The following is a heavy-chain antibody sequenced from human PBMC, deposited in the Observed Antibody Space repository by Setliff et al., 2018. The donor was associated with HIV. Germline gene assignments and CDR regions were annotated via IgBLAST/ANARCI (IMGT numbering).Heavy chain of an antibody. CDR1: GFTFSSYA. CDR2: ISYDGSNK. Sequence: GGSLRLSCAASGFTFSSYAMHWVRQAPGKGLEWVAVISYDGSNKYYADSVRGRFTVSRENSKNTLNLQMSSLRGEDKAGYYCARDDTTVYQSYYMDVWGKGTTVTVSS. CDR3: ARDDTTVYQSYYMDV. D-gene: IGHD2-2*01. J-gene: IGHJ6*03. V-gene: IGHV3-30*04.